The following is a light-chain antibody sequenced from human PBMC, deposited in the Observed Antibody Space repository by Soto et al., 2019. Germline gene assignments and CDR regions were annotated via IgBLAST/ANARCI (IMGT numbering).Light chain of an antibody. CDR1: SSDIGRFNF. CDR2: EVT. V-gene: IGLV2-8*01. Sequence: QSALTQPPSASGSPGQSVTISCTGTSSDIGRFNFVSWYQQHPGKSPKLLIYEVTKRPSGVPVCFSGSKSGNAASLTVSGLQGEDEADYFCSSYTGSRDPYVFGTGTKVTVL. CDR3: SSYTGSRDPYV. J-gene: IGLJ1*01.